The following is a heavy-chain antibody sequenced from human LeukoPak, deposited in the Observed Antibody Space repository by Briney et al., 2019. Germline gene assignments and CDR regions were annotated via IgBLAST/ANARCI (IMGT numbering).Heavy chain of an antibody. CDR2: IYPGDSDT. V-gene: IGHV5-51*01. Sequence: GESLKISCKGSGYSFISYWIGWVRQMPGKGLEWMGIIYPGDSDTRYSPSFQGQVTISADKSISTAYLQWSSLKASDTAMYYCARSLYYDSSGYEVFDYWGQGTLVTVSS. D-gene: IGHD3-22*01. J-gene: IGHJ4*02. CDR1: GYSFISYW. CDR3: ARSLYYDSSGYEVFDY.